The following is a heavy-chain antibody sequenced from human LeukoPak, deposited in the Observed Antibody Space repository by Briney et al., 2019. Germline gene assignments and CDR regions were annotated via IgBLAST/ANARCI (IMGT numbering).Heavy chain of an antibody. V-gene: IGHV4-39*07. CDR3: ASTAVPDGLYCGGDCLPGGYFQH. J-gene: IGHJ1*01. Sequence: SETLSLTCTVSRGSVSSNSYYWGWIRQPPGKGLEWIGRIYTSGSTNYNPSLKSRVTMSVDTSKNQFSLKLSSVTAADTAVYYCASTAVPDGLYCGGDCLPGGYFQHWGQGTLVTVSS. D-gene: IGHD2-21*01. CDR1: RGSVSSNSYY. CDR2: IYTSGST.